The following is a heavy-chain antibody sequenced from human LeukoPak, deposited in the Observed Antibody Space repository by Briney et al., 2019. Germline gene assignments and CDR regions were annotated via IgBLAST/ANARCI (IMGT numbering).Heavy chain of an antibody. CDR1: GYTFTSYA. Sequence: GASVKVSCKASGYTFTSYAMNWVRQAPGQGLEWMGWINTNTGNPTYAQGFTGRFVFSLDTSVTTAYLQISSLKAEDTAVYYCAREGNDCYGSSGCVGDSYMDVWGKGTTVTVSS. CDR2: INTNTGNP. V-gene: IGHV7-4-1*02. J-gene: IGHJ6*03. D-gene: IGHD3-22*01. CDR3: AREGNDCYGSSGCVGDSYMDV.